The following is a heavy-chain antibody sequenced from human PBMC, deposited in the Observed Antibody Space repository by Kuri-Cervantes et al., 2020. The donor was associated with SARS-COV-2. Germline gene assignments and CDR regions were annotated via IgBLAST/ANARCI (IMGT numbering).Heavy chain of an antibody. CDR3: ARGVGAAVAGTLITIYYYYGMDV. Sequence: GSLRLSCAVYGGSFSGYYWSWIRQPPGKGLEWIGEINHSGSTNYNPSLKSRVTISVDTSKNQFSLKLSSVTAANTAVYYCARGVGAAVAGTLITIYYYYGMDVWGQGTTVTVFS. CDR2: INHSGST. CDR1: GGSFSGYY. D-gene: IGHD6-19*01. V-gene: IGHV4-34*01. J-gene: IGHJ6*02.